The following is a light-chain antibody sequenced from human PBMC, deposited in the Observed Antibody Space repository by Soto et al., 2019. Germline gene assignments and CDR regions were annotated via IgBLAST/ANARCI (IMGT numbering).Light chain of an antibody. CDR2: GAS. CDR1: QSVPNNY. CDR3: QQYGATPFN. V-gene: IGKV3-20*01. Sequence: IALTQSPGTVSLSPGERATLSCRARQSVPNNYIAWYQHKPRQAPRLLIYGASRRATGIPVRFSGSGSGTEFTLTISTLAPEDSAMYYCQQYGATPFNFGQGSKLEIK. J-gene: IGKJ2*01.